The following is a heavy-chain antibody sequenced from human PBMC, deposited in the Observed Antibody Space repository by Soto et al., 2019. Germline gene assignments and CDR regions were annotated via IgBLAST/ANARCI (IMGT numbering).Heavy chain of an antibody. J-gene: IGHJ3*02. CDR1: GFTFSGDV. CDR2: ISRDGDVT. V-gene: IGHV3-64D*08. CDR3: VVRGSAFDI. Sequence: GGSLRLSCSASGFTFSGDVVHWVRQAPGRGLQYVSGISRDGDVTQYADSVKGRFFISRDNSKNTLFLQMSGLRLEDTAVYYCVVRGSAFDIWGQGTKVTVSS. D-gene: IGHD3-10*01.